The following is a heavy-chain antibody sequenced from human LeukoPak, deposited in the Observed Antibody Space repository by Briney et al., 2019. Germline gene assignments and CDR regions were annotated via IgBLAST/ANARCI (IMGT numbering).Heavy chain of an antibody. CDR3: AKRDTYYYDSHVDY. V-gene: IGHV3-23*01. CDR2: ISGSGGST. CDR1: GFTFSSYA. Sequence: TGGSLRLSCAASGFTFSSYAMSRVRQAPGKGLEWVSAISGSGGSTYYADSVKGRFTISRDNSKNTLYLQMNSLRAEDTAVYYCAKRDTYYYDSHVDYWGQGTLVTASS. J-gene: IGHJ4*02. D-gene: IGHD3-22*01.